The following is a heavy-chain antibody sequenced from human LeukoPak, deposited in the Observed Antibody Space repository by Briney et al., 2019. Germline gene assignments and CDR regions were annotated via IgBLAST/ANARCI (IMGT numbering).Heavy chain of an antibody. V-gene: IGHV3-33*01. CDR1: GFTFSSYG. D-gene: IGHD3-10*01. CDR2: IWYDGSNK. J-gene: IGHJ6*02. Sequence: GGSLRLSCAASGFTFSSYGMHWVRQAPGKGLEWVAVIWYDGSNKYYADSVKGRFTISRDNSKNTLYLQMNSLRAEDTAVYYCARDPDYYGSGSYYYYGMDVCGQGTTVTVSS. CDR3: ARDPDYYGSGSYYYYGMDV.